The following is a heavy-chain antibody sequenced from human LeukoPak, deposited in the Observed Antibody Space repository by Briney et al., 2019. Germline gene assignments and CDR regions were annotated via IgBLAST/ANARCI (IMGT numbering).Heavy chain of an antibody. Sequence: SETLSLTCAVSGYSISSGYYWGWIRQPPGKGLEWIGSIYHSGSTYYNPSLKSQVTISVDTSRNQFSLKLSSVTAADTAVYYCVAVVAAALYYFDYWGQGTQVTVSS. D-gene: IGHD2-15*01. CDR1: GYSISSGYY. CDR2: IYHSGST. V-gene: IGHV4-38-2*01. CDR3: VAVVAAALYYFDY. J-gene: IGHJ4*02.